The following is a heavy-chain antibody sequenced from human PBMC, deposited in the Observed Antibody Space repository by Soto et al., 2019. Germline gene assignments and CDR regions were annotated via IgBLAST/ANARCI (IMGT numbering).Heavy chain of an antibody. CDR1: GYTFTSYA. Sequence: QIQLVQSGAEVKKPGASVKVSCKPSGYTFTSYAMRWVRQAPGQRLEWMGWINAGNGNTKYSQKFQGRVTITRDTSASTGYMELSSLRAGDTAAYYCARGLDGYLYSFDYWGQGTRVTVPS. D-gene: IGHD5-18*01. CDR3: ARGLDGYLYSFDY. V-gene: IGHV1-3*01. CDR2: INAGNGNT. J-gene: IGHJ4*02.